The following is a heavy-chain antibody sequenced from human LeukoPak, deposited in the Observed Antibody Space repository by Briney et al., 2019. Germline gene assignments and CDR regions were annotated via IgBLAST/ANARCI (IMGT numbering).Heavy chain of an antibody. CDR1: GFTFSSYS. V-gene: IGHV3-48*01. J-gene: IGHJ3*02. Sequence: QTGGSLRLSCAASGFTFSSYSMNWVRQAPGKGLEWVSYISSSSSTIYYADSVKGRFTISRDNAKNSLYLQMNSLRAEDTAVYYCARDRLWLLPKDAFDIWGQGTMVTVSS. D-gene: IGHD3-22*01. CDR3: ARDRLWLLPKDAFDI. CDR2: ISSSSSTI.